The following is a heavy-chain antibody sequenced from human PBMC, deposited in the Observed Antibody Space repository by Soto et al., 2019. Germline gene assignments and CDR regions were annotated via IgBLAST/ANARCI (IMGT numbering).Heavy chain of an antibody. J-gene: IGHJ6*02. CDR2: IYYSGST. Sequence: SETLSLTCTVSGGSISSYYWSWIRQPPGKGLEWIGYIYYSGSTNYNPSLKSRVTISVDTSKNQFSLKLSSVTAADTAVYYCARDIMGTNYYYYGRDVWGQGTTVTVS. CDR3: ARDIMGTNYYYYGRDV. CDR1: GGSISSYY. D-gene: IGHD2-8*01. V-gene: IGHV4-59*01.